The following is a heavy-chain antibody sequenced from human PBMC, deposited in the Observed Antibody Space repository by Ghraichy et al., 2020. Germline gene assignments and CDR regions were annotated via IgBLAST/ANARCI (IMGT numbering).Heavy chain of an antibody. Sequence: GESLNISCAASGFTFSSYAMSWVRQAPGKGLEWVSAISGSGGSTYYADSVKGRFTISRDNSKNTLYLQMNSLRAEDTAVYYCAKDLAVPDYYGSGGYLCWGQGTLVTVSS. CDR1: GFTFSSYA. CDR3: AKDLAVPDYYGSGGYLC. J-gene: IGHJ4*02. V-gene: IGHV3-23*01. CDR2: ISGSGGST. D-gene: IGHD3-10*01.